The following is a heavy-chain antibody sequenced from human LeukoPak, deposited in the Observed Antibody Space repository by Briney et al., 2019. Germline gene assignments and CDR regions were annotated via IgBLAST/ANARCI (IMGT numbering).Heavy chain of an antibody. CDR3: ARRRGYVWGSYRHDY. Sequence: PSETLSLTCTVSGGSISSYYWSWIRQPPGKGLEWIGYIYYSGSTNYNPSLKSRVTISVDTSKNQFSLKLSSVTAADTAVYYCARRRGYVWGSYRHDYWGQGTLVTVSS. CDR2: IYYSGST. CDR1: GGSISSYY. V-gene: IGHV4-59*12. D-gene: IGHD3-16*02. J-gene: IGHJ4*02.